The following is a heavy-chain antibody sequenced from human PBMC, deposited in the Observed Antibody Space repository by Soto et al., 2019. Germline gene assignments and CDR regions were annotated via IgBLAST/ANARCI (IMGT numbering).Heavy chain of an antibody. D-gene: IGHD5-12*01. J-gene: IGHJ4*02. CDR2: INPNSGGT. CDR3: ARDGNLRWLQLDY. CDR1: GYTFTAFS. V-gene: IGHV1-2*04. Sequence: QVQLVQSGAEVKKPGASVKVSCKASGYTFTAFSIHWVRQAPGQGLEWMGWINPNSGGTNYAQKFQGWVTMTRDTSITTAYMELNRLKSDDTAVYYCARDGNLRWLQLDYWGQGTVVTVSS.